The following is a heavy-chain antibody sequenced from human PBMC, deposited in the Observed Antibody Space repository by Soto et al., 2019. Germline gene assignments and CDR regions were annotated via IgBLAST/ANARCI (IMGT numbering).Heavy chain of an antibody. Sequence: GGSLRLSCAVSGFIISDYGVTWVRQAPGKGLELVSGFSGGGGGTFYADSVKGRFTISRDDPKNTAYLQMNSLGAEDTAVYYCVRWNGFGDRWGQGTLVTVSS. CDR3: VRWNGFGDR. J-gene: IGHJ5*02. V-gene: IGHV3-23*01. CDR2: FSGGGGGT. D-gene: IGHD1-1*01. CDR1: GFIISDYG.